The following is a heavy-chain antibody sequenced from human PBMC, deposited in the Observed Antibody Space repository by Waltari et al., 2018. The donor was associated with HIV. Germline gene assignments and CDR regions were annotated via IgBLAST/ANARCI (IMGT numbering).Heavy chain of an antibody. D-gene: IGHD5-18*01. CDR1: GFTFSSYA. Sequence: EVQLLESGGGLVQPGGSLRLSCAASGFTFSSYAMSWVRQAPGKGLEGVSAISGSGGSTYYADSVKGRFTISRDNSKNTLYLQMNSLRAEDTAVYYCAKDTAGGHAFDIWGQGTMVTVSS. V-gene: IGHV3-23*01. CDR3: AKDTAGGHAFDI. CDR2: ISGSGGST. J-gene: IGHJ3*02.